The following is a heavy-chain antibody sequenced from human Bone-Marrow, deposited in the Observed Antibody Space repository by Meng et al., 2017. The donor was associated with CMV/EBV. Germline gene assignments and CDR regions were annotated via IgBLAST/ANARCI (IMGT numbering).Heavy chain of an antibody. CDR1: GYTFTKYG. CDR3: ARKNAVHYYYGMDV. CDR2: ITAYNGDT. J-gene: IGHJ6*02. D-gene: IGHD2-2*01. V-gene: IGHV1-18*01. Sequence: ASVKVSCKASGYTFTKYGISWVRQAPGQGLEWVGWITAYNGDTNNAQKFQGRVTMTTDTSTSTAYMELRSLKSDDTAVYYCARKNAVHYYYGMDVWDQGTTVTVSS.